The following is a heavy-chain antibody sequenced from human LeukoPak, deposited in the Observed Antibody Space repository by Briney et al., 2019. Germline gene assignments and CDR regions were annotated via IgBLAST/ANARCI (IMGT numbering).Heavy chain of an antibody. CDR1: GFTSRKYN. CDR2: VSSSSSAI. J-gene: IGHJ4*02. V-gene: IGHV3-48*01. Sequence: GGSLRLSCVPSGFTSRKYNMHWVRQAPGEGLGWIGYVSSSSSAIYYADSVKRRFTISRDNSKNTLYLQMNSLRAEDTAVYYCARDFCSGGSCYAADYWGQGTLVTVSS. CDR3: ARDFCSGGSCYAADY. D-gene: IGHD2-15*01.